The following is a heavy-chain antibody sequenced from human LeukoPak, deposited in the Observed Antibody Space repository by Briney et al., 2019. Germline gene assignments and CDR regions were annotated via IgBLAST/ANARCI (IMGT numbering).Heavy chain of an antibody. D-gene: IGHD2-2*01. V-gene: IGHV3-30*02. J-gene: IGHJ6*03. CDR3: AKSPRPEYCSSTSCYVADYYYYYMDV. CDR2: IRYDGSNK. Sequence: GGSLRLSCAASGFTFSSYGMHWVRQAPGKGLEWVAFIRYDGSNKYYADSVKGRFTISRDNSKNTLYLQMNSLRAEDTAVYYCAKSPRPEYCSSTSCYVADYYYYYMDVWGKGTTVTISS. CDR1: GFTFSSYG.